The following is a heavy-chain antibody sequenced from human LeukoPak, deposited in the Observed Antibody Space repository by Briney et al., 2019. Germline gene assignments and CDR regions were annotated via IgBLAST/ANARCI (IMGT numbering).Heavy chain of an antibody. D-gene: IGHD6-6*01. CDR2: ISGSGGST. Sequence: GGSLRLSCAASGFTFSSYAMSWVRQAPGKGLGWVSAISGSGGSTYYADSVKGRLTISRDNSKNTLYLQKKSPRAEDPAVYYWAKREYSSSGRNWFDPGGQGTLVTVSS. J-gene: IGHJ5*02. CDR3: AKREYSSSGRNWFDP. V-gene: IGHV3-23*01. CDR1: GFTFSSYA.